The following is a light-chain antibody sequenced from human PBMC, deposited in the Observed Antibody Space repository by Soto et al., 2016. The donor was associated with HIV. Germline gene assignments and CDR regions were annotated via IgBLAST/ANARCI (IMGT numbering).Light chain of an antibody. CDR3: NSRDSSGNHQV. CDR2: GKA. V-gene: IGLV3-19*01. Sequence: SSELTQDPAVSVALGQTVRITCQGDSLRSYYASWYQQKPGQAPVLVIYGKANRPSGIPDRFSGSSSGNTASLTITGAQAEDEADYYCNSRDSSGNHQVFGTGTKVHRP. J-gene: IGLJ1*01. CDR1: SLRSYY.